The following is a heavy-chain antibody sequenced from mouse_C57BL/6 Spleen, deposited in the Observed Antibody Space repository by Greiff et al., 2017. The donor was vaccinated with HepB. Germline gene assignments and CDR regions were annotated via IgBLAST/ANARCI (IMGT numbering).Heavy chain of an antibody. CDR1: GYTFTSYW. J-gene: IGHJ2*01. D-gene: IGHD2-4*01. CDR3: ARGYDYLYYFDY. V-gene: IGHV1-52*01. Sequence: QVQLQQPGAELVRPGSSVKLSCKASGYTFTSYWMHWVKQRPIQGLEWIGNIDPSDSETHYNQKFKDKATLTVDKSSSTAYMQLSSLTSEDSAVYYCARGYDYLYYFDYWGQGTTLTVSS. CDR2: IDPSDSET.